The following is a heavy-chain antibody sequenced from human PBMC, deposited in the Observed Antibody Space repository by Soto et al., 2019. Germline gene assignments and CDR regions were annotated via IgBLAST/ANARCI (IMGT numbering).Heavy chain of an antibody. J-gene: IGHJ4*02. D-gene: IGHD2-8*01. V-gene: IGHV3-33*01. CDR1: GFTFSSYG. CDR2: IWYDGSNK. Sequence: GGSLRLSCAASGFTFSSYGMHWVRQAAGKGLEWVAVIWYDGSNKYYADSVKGRFTISRDNSKNTLYLQMNSLRAEDTAVYYCARDLYCTNGVCPYNFDYWGQGTLVTVSS. CDR3: ARDLYCTNGVCPYNFDY.